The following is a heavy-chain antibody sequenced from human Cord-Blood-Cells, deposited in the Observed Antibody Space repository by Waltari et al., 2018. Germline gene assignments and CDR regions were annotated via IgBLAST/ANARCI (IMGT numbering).Heavy chain of an antibody. V-gene: IGHV1-24*01. CDR2: FDPEDGET. J-gene: IGHJ3*02. Sequence: QVQLVQSGAEVKKPGASVKVSCKVSGYTLPELSINWVRQAPGKGLEWMGGFDPEDGETIYAQKFQGRVTMTEDTSTDTAYMEMSSLRSEDTAVYYCATDAYGSGSYYDAFDIWGQGTMVTVSS. CDR3: ATDAYGSGSYYDAFDI. CDR1: GYTLPELS. D-gene: IGHD3-10*01.